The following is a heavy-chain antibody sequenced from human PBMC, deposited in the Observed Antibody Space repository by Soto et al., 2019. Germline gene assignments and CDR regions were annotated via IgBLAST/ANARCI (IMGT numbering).Heavy chain of an antibody. CDR3: ARGGDNWNDVGVPNWFDP. D-gene: IGHD1-1*01. Sequence: QVQLVQSGAEVKKPGSSVKVSCKASGGTFSSYAISWVRQAPGQGLEWMGGIIPIFGTANYAQKFQGRVTITADESTSTAYMELSSLRSEDTAVYYCARGGDNWNDVGVPNWFDPWGQGTLVTVSS. CDR1: GGTFSSYA. J-gene: IGHJ5*02. CDR2: IIPIFGTA. V-gene: IGHV1-69*12.